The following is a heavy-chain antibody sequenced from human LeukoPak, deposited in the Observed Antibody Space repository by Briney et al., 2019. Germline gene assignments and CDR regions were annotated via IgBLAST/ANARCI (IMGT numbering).Heavy chain of an antibody. Sequence: PSETLSLTCAVYGASFSNYYWSWIRQPPGRGLEWIGEINDGGGTNYNPSLKSRVTISVDTSKNQFSLKLSSVTAADTAVYYCARVGYCSSTSCYTIGDAFDIWGQGTMVTVSS. CDR1: GASFSNYY. V-gene: IGHV4-34*01. CDR3: ARVGYCSSTSCYTIGDAFDI. J-gene: IGHJ3*02. D-gene: IGHD2-2*01. CDR2: INDGGGT.